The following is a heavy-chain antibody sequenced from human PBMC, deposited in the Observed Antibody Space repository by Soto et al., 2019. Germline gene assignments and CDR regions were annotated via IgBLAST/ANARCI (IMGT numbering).Heavy chain of an antibody. CDR1: GFTSSRYS. CDR3: ARAEPPGDYDYYYYMDV. J-gene: IGHJ6*03. D-gene: IGHD4-17*01. Sequence: GGSLRLSCAASGFTSSRYSMNWVRQAPGKGLEWVSSISSSSSYIYYADSVKGRFTISRDNAKNSLYLQMNSLRAEDTAVYYCARAEPPGDYDYYYYMDVWGKGTTVTVSS. CDR2: ISSSSSYI. V-gene: IGHV3-21*01.